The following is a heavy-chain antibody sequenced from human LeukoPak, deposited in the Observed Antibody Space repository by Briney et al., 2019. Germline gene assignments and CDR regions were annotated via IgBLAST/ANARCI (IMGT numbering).Heavy chain of an antibody. Sequence: GSSVKVSCKASGGTFSSYAISWVRQAPGQGLEWMGGIIPIFETANYAQKFQGRVTITADESTSTAYMELSSLRSEDTAVCYCARDTAHYLWFGELLYYFDYWGQGTLVTVSS. J-gene: IGHJ4*02. CDR1: GGTFSSYA. CDR2: IIPIFETA. V-gene: IGHV1-69*01. D-gene: IGHD3-10*01. CDR3: ARDTAHYLWFGELLYYFDY.